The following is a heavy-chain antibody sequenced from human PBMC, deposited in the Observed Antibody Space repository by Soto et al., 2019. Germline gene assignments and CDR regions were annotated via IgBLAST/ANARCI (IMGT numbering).Heavy chain of an antibody. D-gene: IGHD3-10*01. CDR1: GGTFRNHV. CDR2: IIPIIGTP. Sequence: SVKVSCKASGGTFRNHVFNWVRQAPGQGLEWMGGIIPIIGTPNYAQKFQGRVTITADASTNTVYLEVSSLRSHDTAVYYCARDLEFRDGNISHLDYWGQGTLVTVSS. V-gene: IGHV1-69*13. CDR3: ARDLEFRDGNISHLDY. J-gene: IGHJ4*02.